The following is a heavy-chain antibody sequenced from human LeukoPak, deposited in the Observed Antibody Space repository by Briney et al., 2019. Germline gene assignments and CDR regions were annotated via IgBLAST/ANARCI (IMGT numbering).Heavy chain of an antibody. Sequence: GGSLRLSCAASGFTFSDYAMTWVRQAPGKGLEWVSAISGGGAGTYYADSVKGRFTISRDNSKNTLYLQMNSLRAEDTAVYYCARMGDDGYNFQFDYWGQGTLVTVSS. V-gene: IGHV3-23*01. J-gene: IGHJ4*02. CDR2: ISGGGAGT. D-gene: IGHD5-24*01. CDR3: ARMGDDGYNFQFDY. CDR1: GFTFSDYA.